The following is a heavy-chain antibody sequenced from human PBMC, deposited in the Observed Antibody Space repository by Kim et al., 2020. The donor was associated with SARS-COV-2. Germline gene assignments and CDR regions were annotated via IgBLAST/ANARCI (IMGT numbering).Heavy chain of an antibody. D-gene: IGHD6-19*01. Sequence: SETLSLTCAVYGGSFSGYYWSWIRQPPGKGLEWIGEINHSGSTNYNPSLKSRVTISVDTSKNQFSLKLSSVTAADTAVYYCARGTKERRGFVTAGAAPPWDYWGQGTLVTVSS. CDR1: GGSFSGYY. CDR2: INHSGST. V-gene: IGHV4-34*01. J-gene: IGHJ4*02. CDR3: ARGTKERRGFVTAGAAPPWDY.